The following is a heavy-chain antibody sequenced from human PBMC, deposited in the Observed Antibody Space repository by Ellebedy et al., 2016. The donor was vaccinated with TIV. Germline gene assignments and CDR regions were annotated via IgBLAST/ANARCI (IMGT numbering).Heavy chain of an antibody. CDR3: ARFVRATKAFDI. J-gene: IGHJ3*02. D-gene: IGHD5-12*01. CDR1: GGSISSSSYY. CDR2: IYYSGST. V-gene: IGHV4-39*07. Sequence: MPSETLSLTCTVSGGSISSSSYYWGWIRLPPGKGLEWIGNIYYSGSTYYNPSLQSRVTLSVDTSKNQFSLRLNSVTAADTAVYYCARFVRATKAFDIWGQGTMVTVSS.